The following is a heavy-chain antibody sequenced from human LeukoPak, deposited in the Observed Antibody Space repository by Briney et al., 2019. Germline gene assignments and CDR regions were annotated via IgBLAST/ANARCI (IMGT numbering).Heavy chain of an antibody. CDR2: IKRKSDGGTP. CDR1: GFTFSNAW. D-gene: IGHD3-10*01. CDR3: ATDLGGYYSGSGTYWGSLDY. V-gene: IGHV3-15*01. J-gene: IGHJ4*02. Sequence: GGSLRLPCAASGFTFSNAWMSWVRQAPGKGLEWVGRIKRKSDGGTPDSAAPVKGRFTISRDDSKDTLYLQMNSLKTEDTAVYYCATDLGGYYSGSGTYWGSLDYWGQGTVVTVSS.